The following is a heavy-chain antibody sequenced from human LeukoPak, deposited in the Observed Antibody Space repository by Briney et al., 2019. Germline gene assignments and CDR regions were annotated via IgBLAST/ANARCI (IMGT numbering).Heavy chain of an antibody. V-gene: IGHV4-59*01. CDR2: IYYSGST. D-gene: IGHD3-3*01. CDR1: GGSISGYY. CDR3: ARGFYYYDD. Sequence: PSETLSLTCTVSGGSISGYYWSWIRQPPGKGLEWIGYIYYSGSTNYNPSLKSRVTISVDTSKNQFSLKLTSVTAADTAVYYCARGFYYYDDWGQGTLVTVSS. J-gene: IGHJ4*02.